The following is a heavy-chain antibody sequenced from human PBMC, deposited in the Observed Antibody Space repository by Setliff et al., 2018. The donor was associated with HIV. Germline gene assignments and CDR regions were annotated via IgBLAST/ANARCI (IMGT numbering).Heavy chain of an antibody. CDR2: MTPNNGNT. CDR3: ARVGSYYNFWSGSPYYYGMDV. V-gene: IGHV1-8*01. Sequence: ASVKVSCKASGYTFTNYDINWVRQATGQGLEWMGRMTPNNGNTAYTQKFQGRVTMTSNTSINTAYMELSSLRSEDTAVYYCARVGSYYNFWSGSPYYYGMDVWVQGTTVTVSS. D-gene: IGHD3-3*01. CDR1: GYTFTNYD. J-gene: IGHJ6*02.